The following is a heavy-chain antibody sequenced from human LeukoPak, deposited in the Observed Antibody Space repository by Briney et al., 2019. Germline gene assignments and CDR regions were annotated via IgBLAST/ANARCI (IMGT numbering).Heavy chain of an antibody. D-gene: IGHD3-22*01. CDR3: ARERGNYYDSSGYYYVFDY. CDR1: GGSISSSSYY. CDR2: IYYSGST. Sequence: SETLSLTCTVSGGSISSSSYYWGWIRQPPGKGLEWIGSIYYSGSTNYNPSLTSRVTISVDTSKNQFSLKLSSVTAADTAVFYCARERGNYYDSSGYYYVFDYWGQGTLVTVSS. J-gene: IGHJ4*02. V-gene: IGHV4-39*07.